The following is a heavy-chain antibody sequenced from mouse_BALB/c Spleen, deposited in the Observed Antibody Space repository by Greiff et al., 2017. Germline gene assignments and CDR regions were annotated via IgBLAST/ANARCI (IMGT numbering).Heavy chain of an antibody. Sequence: QVQLQQSGAELAKPGASVKMSCKASGYTFTSYWMHWVKQRPGQGLEWIGYINPSTGYNEYNQKFKDKATLTADKSSSTAYMQLSSLTSEDSAVYYCAGGKRAWFAYWGQGTLVTVSA. CDR3: AGGKRAWFAY. J-gene: IGHJ3*01. V-gene: IGHV1-7*01. CDR1: GYTFTSYW. CDR2: INPSTGYN. D-gene: IGHD2-1*01.